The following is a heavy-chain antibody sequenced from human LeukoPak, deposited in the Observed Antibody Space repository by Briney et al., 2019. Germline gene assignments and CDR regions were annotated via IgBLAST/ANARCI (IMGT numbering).Heavy chain of an antibody. D-gene: IGHD1-26*01. J-gene: IGHJ4*02. V-gene: IGHV3-53*01. CDR2: IYSGGST. CDR3: ASDRSGNYPDY. Sequence: GGSLRLSCAASGFTVSSNHMSWVRQAPGKGLEWVSVIYSGGSTYYADSVKGRFTISRDNSKNTLYLQMSSLRAEDTAVYYCASDRSGNYPDYWGQGTLVTVSS. CDR1: GFTVSSNH.